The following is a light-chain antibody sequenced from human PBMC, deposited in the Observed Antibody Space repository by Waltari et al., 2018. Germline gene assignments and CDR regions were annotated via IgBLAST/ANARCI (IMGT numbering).Light chain of an antibody. CDR1: NYNIGSGP. CDR2: SNV. Sequence: QSVLTQAPSVSGTPGQRVTISCSGTNYNIGSGPVNWYQQVPGMSPKLLIYSNVQGPSGVPDRFSGSTSGTSASLAISGLQSEDEADYYCATWDGRVNGVLFGGGTKVTVL. J-gene: IGLJ2*01. V-gene: IGLV1-44*01. CDR3: ATWDGRVNGVL.